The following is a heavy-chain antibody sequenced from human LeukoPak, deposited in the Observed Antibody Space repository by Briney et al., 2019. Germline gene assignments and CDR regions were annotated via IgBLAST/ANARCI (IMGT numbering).Heavy chain of an antibody. CDR2: IYYSGST. Sequence: SQTLSLTCTVSGGSISSGDYYWSWIRQPPGKGLEWIGYIYYSGSTYYNPSLKSRVTISVDTSKNQFSLKLSSVTAADTAVYYCARVPRYSGSYPNWVDPWGQGTLVTVSS. CDR3: ARVPRYSGSYPNWVDP. J-gene: IGHJ5*02. CDR1: GGSISSGDYY. V-gene: IGHV4-30-4*08. D-gene: IGHD1-26*01.